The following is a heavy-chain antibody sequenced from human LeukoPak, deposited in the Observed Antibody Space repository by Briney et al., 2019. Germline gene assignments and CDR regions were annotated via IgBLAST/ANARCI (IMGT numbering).Heavy chain of an antibody. CDR3: ARGRYCSADICSGGDAFDI. Sequence: SETLSLTCTVSGGSINNYYWSWIRQPAGKGLEWIGRIYTRGSTNYNPSLKSRVTMSVDTSKNQFSLKLSSVTAADTAVYYCARGRYCSADICSGGDAFDIWAKGQWSPSLQ. CDR2: IYTRGST. V-gene: IGHV4-4*07. CDR1: GGSINNYY. D-gene: IGHD2-15*01. J-gene: IGHJ3*02.